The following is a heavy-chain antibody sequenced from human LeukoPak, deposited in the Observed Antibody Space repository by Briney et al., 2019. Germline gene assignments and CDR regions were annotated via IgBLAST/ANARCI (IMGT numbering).Heavy chain of an antibody. CDR2: LYHGDRT. CDR3: ARDRDDSSVLRYFDY. J-gene: IGHJ4*02. V-gene: IGHV3-66*02. CDR1: GFTVEDHF. D-gene: IGHD3-22*01. Sequence: GGSLRLSCAASGFTVEDHFMSWVRQAPGKGLEWVSVLYHGDRTHYADSVKGRFTISRDSSKNTLYLQMQSLRAEDTAVYYCARDRDDSSVLRYFDYWGQGTLVTVSS.